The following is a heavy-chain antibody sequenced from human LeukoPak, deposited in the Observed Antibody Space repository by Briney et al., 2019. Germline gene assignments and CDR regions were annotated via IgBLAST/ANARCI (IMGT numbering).Heavy chain of an antibody. CDR3: ARARANTYYYDSSARVLDY. J-gene: IGHJ4*02. CDR2: IIPIFGTA. Sequence: SVKVSCKASGGTFSSYAISWVRQAPGQGLEWMGGIIPIFGTANYAQKFQGRVTITADESTSTAYMELSSLRSEDTAVYYCARARANTYYYDSSARVLDYWGQGTLVTVSS. D-gene: IGHD3-22*01. CDR1: GGTFSSYA. V-gene: IGHV1-69*13.